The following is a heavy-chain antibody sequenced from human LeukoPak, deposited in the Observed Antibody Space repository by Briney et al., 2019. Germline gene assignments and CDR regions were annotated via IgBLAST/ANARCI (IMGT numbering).Heavy chain of an antibody. CDR1: GGSLSSYY. J-gene: IGHJ6*03. V-gene: IGHV4-4*07. CDR3: ARSFSDFWSGYYPPIPYYYYYYMDV. D-gene: IGHD3-3*01. CDR2: IHTSGST. Sequence: PSETLSLTCTVSGGSLSSYYWSWIRQPAGRGLEWIGCIHTSGSTNYNPSLKSRVTMSVDTSKNQFSLKLSSVTAADTAVYYCARSFSDFWSGYYPPIPYYYYYYMDVWGKGTTVTVSS.